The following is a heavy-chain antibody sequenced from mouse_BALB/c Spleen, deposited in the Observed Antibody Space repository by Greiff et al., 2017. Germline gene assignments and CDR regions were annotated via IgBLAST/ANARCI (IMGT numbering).Heavy chain of an antibody. D-gene: IGHD2-2*01. CDR2: IDPENGNT. CDR3: ARGGYGYDVGFAY. J-gene: IGHJ3*01. Sequence: VQLQQSGAELVRPGALVKLSCKASGFNIKDYYMHWVKQRPEQGLEWIGWIDPENGNTIYDPKFQGKASITADTSSNTAYLQLSSLTSEDTAVYYCARGGYGYDVGFAYWGQGTLVTVSA. V-gene: IGHV14-1*02. CDR1: GFNIKDYY.